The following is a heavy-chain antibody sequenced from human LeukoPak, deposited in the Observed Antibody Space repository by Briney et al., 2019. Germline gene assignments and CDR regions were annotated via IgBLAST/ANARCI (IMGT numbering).Heavy chain of an antibody. D-gene: IGHD1-1*01. J-gene: IGHJ4*02. CDR3: AKASWVSNVDAVL. Sequence: GGSLRLSCAASGFTFNTYAMSWVRQAPGKGLEWVSGISGSGGSTYYADSVKGRFTLSRDDSRNTVYLQLNNLRVEDTAVYYCAKASWVSNVDAVLWGQGTLVTVSS. CDR2: ISGSGGST. CDR1: GFTFNTYA. V-gene: IGHV3-23*01.